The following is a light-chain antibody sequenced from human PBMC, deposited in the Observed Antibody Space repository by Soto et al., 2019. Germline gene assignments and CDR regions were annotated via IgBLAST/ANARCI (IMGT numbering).Light chain of an antibody. CDR1: QSISSW. J-gene: IGKJ1*01. CDR3: QQYNSYSGWT. Sequence: DIPMTQSPSTLSASVGDRVTITCRASQSISSWLAWYQQKPGKAPKLLIYKASSLESGVPSRFSGSGSGTEFTLTIRNLQPDDFATYYCQQYNSYSGWTFGLGTKVEIK. CDR2: KAS. V-gene: IGKV1-5*03.